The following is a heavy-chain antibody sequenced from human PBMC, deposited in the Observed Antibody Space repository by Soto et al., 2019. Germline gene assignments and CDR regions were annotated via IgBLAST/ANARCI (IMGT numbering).Heavy chain of an antibody. CDR1: GGSINSYY. D-gene: IGHD3-3*01. Sequence: SETLSLTCSVSGGSINSYYWSWIRQPPGKGLEWVGYIYYTGSTNYNPSLKSRVTISVDTSKNQFSLKLSSVTAADPAVYYFARNHFYDFWSGYYTGMGYGGQGTLVTVSS. CDR3: ARNHFYDFWSGYYTGMGY. CDR2: IYYTGST. V-gene: IGHV4-59*12. J-gene: IGHJ4*02.